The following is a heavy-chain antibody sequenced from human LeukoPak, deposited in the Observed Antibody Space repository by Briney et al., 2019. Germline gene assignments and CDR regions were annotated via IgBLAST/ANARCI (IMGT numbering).Heavy chain of an antibody. CDR1: GFTFDDYA. D-gene: IGHD3-9*01. CDR2: ISYDGRNK. J-gene: IGHJ4*02. Sequence: GGSLRLSCAASGFTFDDYAMHWVRQAPGKGLEWVAVISYDGRNKYFADSVKGRFTISRDNSKDTLYLQMNSLRAEDTAVYYCATARYFDWSIDYWGQGTLVTVSS. CDR3: ATARYFDWSIDY. V-gene: IGHV3-30*04.